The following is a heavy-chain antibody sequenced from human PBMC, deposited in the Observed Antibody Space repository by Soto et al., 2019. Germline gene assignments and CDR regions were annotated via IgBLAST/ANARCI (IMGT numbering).Heavy chain of an antibody. CDR2: IKQDGSEK. Sequence: GGSLRLSCAASGFTFSSYWMSWVRQAPGKGLEWVANIKQDGSEKYYVDSVKGRFTISRDNAKNSLYLQMNSLRAEDTAVYYCARGGGTTVISYYMDVWGKGPTVTVSS. D-gene: IGHD4-17*01. CDR3: ARGGGTTVISYYMDV. CDR1: GFTFSSYW. J-gene: IGHJ6*03. V-gene: IGHV3-7*01.